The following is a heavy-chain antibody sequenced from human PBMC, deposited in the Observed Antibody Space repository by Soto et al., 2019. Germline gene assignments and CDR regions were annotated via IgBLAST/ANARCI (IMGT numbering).Heavy chain of an antibody. D-gene: IGHD3-22*01. CDR3: ARGPPNSI. CDR1: GGSISSGGYS. J-gene: IGHJ4*02. Sequence: SETLSLTCAVSGGSISSGGYSWSWIRQPPGKGLEWIGYIYHSGSTYYNPSLKSRVTISVDRSKNQFSLKLGSVTAADTAVYYCARGPPNSIWGQGTLVTVSS. V-gene: IGHV4-30-2*01. CDR2: IYHSGST.